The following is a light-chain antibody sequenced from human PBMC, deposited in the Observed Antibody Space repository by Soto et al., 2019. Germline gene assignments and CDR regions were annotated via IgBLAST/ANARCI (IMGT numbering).Light chain of an antibody. V-gene: IGKV4-1*01. CDR2: WAS. CDR3: QQYESTPPT. J-gene: IGKJ2*01. CDR1: QSVLYSSNNKNY. Sequence: DIVMTQSPDSLAVSLGEWAAINCKSSQSVLYSSNNKNYLAWYQQRPGQPPKLLIYWASTRESGVPDRFSGSGSGTDFTLTITSLQAEDVALYYCQQYESTPPTFGQGTKLEIK.